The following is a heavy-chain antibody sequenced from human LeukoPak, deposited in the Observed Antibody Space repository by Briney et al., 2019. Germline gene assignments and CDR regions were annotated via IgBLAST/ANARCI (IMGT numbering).Heavy chain of an antibody. V-gene: IGHV4-30-2*01. CDR2: IYHSGST. CDR1: GGSISSGGYS. D-gene: IGHD5-24*01. J-gene: IGHJ4*03. CDR3: ARDLNFEGYFDY. Sequence: SETLSLTCAVSGGSISSGGYSWSWIRQPPGKGLEWIGYIYHSGSTYYNPSLKSRVTISVDRSKNQFSLKLTSVTTADTAVYYCARDLNFEGYFDYWGQGTTVTVSS.